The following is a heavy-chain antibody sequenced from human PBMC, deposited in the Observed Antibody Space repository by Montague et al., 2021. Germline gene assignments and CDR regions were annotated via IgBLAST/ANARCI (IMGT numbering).Heavy chain of an antibody. CDR3: ASPSRGRWLQSYFDY. CDR2: IYYSGST. J-gene: IGHJ4*02. CDR1: GGSISSSSHY. D-gene: IGHD5-24*01. V-gene: IGHV4-39*01. Sequence: SETLSLTCTVSGGSISSSSHYWGWIRQPPGKGLEWIGSIYYSGSTYYNPSLKSRVTISVDTSKNQFSLRLSSVTAADTAVYYCASPSRGRWLQSYFDYWGQGTLVTVSS.